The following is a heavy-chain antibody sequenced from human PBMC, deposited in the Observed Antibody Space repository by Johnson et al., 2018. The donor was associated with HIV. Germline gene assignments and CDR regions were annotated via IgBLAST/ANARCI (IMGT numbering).Heavy chain of an antibody. CDR1: GFTFSSYG. CDR3: ATELKDPI. Sequence: QVQLVESGGGVVQPGRSLRLSCAASGFTFSSYGMHWVRQAPGKGLEWVAVISYDGSNKYYADSVKGRFTISRDNAKNSLYLQMNSLRAEDTALYYCATELKDPIWGQGTMVTVSS. V-gene: IGHV3-30*19. CDR2: ISYDGSNK. D-gene: IGHD3-10*01. J-gene: IGHJ3*02.